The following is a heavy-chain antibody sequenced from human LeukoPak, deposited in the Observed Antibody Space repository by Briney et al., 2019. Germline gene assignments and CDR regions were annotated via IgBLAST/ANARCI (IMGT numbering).Heavy chain of an antibody. CDR1: GGSISSSNW. V-gene: IGHV4-4*02. CDR2: IYHSGST. CDR3: ARRYYYNYYYMDV. J-gene: IGHJ6*03. Sequence: PSETLSLTCAVSGGSISSSNWWSWVRQPPGKGLEWIGEIYHSGSTNYNPSLKSRVTISVDTSKNQFSLKLSSVTAADTAVYYCARRYYYNYYYMDVWGKGTTVTISS.